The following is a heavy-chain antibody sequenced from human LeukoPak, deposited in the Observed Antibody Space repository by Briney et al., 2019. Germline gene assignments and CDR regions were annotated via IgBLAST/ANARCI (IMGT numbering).Heavy chain of an antibody. V-gene: IGHV1-18*01. CDR1: GYTFTSYG. CDR3: ARGMVTAMVYYHYMDV. Sequence: ASVKVSCKASGYTFTSYGISWVGQAPGQGLEWMGWTSAYNSNTNYAQKLQGRVTMTTDPSTSTAYMQLRSLRSDDTAVYYCARGMVTAMVYYHYMDVWGKGTTVTVSS. CDR2: TSAYNSNT. D-gene: IGHD5-18*01. J-gene: IGHJ6*03.